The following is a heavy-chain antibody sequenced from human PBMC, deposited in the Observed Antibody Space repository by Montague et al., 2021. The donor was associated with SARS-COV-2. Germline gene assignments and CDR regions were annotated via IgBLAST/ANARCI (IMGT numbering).Heavy chain of an antibody. D-gene: IGHD3-3*01. CDR1: GGSISSGGYS. CDR2: IYHSGST. J-gene: IGHJ4*02. V-gene: IGHV4-30-2*01. CDR3: ARPRLEWVLFAVQGSFPSYFDY. Sequence: TLSLTCAVSGGSISSGGYSWSWIRQPPGKGLEWIGYIYHSGSTYYNPSLKSRVTISVDRSKNQFSLKLSSVTAADTAVYYCARPRLEWVLFAVQGSFPSYFDYWGQGTLVTVSS.